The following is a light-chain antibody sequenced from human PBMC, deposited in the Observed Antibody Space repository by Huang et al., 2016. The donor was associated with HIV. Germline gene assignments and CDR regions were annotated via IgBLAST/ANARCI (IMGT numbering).Light chain of an antibody. CDR1: QAISRY. J-gene: IGKJ2*01. V-gene: IGKV1-9*01. CDR2: AAS. CDR3: QHLNSYPPYT. Sequence: IQLTQSPSSLSASVGDRVTITCRASQAISRYLAWYQQRPGKVPNLLSYAASTLQSGVPSRVSGSGSGTDCTLTISSLQPEDFATYYCQHLNSYPPYTFGQGTKVDLK.